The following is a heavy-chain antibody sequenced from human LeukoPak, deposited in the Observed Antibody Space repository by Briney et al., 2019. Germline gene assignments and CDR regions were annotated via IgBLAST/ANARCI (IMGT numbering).Heavy chain of an antibody. D-gene: IGHD6-13*01. CDR1: GFTFSSYA. V-gene: IGHV3-30-3*01. J-gene: IGHJ4*02. CDR3: ARESSSWYDGRFDY. Sequence: GGSLRLSCAASGFTFSSYAMHWVRQAPGKGLEWVAVISYDGSNKYYADSVKGRFTISRDNAKNSLYLQMNSLRAEDTAVYYCARESSSWYDGRFDYWGQGTLVTVSS. CDR2: ISYDGSNK.